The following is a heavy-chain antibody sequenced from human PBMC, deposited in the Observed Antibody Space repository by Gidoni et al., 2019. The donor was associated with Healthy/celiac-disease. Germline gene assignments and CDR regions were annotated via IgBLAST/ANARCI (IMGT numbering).Heavy chain of an antibody. D-gene: IGHD1-26*01. CDR1: GFTFSSYA. Sequence: QVQLVESGGGVVQPGRSLRLSCAASGFTFSSYAMHWVRPAPGKGLEWVAVISYDGSNKYYADSVKGRFTISRDNSKNTLYLQMNSLRAEDTAVYYCARDRDSGSYYGVGFGDYWGQGTLVTVSS. V-gene: IGHV3-30-3*01. CDR2: ISYDGSNK. CDR3: ARDRDSGSYYGVGFGDY. J-gene: IGHJ4*02.